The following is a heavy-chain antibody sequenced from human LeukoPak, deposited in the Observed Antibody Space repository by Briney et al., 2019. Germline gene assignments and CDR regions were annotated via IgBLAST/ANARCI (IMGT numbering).Heavy chain of an antibody. CDR1: GFTFSSYG. V-gene: IGHV3-33*03. D-gene: IGHD2-21*02. J-gene: IGHJ4*02. CDR3: AKDLGVTPVDY. CDR2: ILSDGSKE. Sequence: GGSLRLSCAASGFTFSSYGMHWVRQAPGKGLEWVAVILSDGSKEFYTDSVKGRFTISRDNAKNTLYLQMNSLRAEDTAVYHCAKDLGVTPVDYWGQGTLVTVSS.